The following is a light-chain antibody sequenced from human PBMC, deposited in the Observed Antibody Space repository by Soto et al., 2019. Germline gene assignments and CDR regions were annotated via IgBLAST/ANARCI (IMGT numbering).Light chain of an antibody. CDR3: QQRTDWLWT. Sequence: EIVLTQSPATLSLSPGERATLSCRASQSVRIYLNWYQQKPGQAPRLLIYDASHRAPGTPTRFSGSGSGTDFTLTISTLEPEGSAVYYCQQRTDWLWTFGQGTKVGIK. J-gene: IGKJ1*01. V-gene: IGKV3-11*01. CDR1: QSVRIY. CDR2: DAS.